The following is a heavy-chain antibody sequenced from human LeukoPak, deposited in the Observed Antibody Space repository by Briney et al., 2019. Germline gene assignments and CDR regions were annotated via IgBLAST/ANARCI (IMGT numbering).Heavy chain of an antibody. V-gene: IGHV3-21*01. Sequence: GGSLRLSCAASGFTFSSYSMNWVRQAPGKGLEWVSSISSNSNYIYYADSVKGRFTISRDNAKNSLYLQMNSLRAEDTAVYDCARDWSWIHRVFDIWGQGTMVTVSS. CDR2: ISSNSNYI. D-gene: IGHD5-18*01. CDR1: GFTFSSYS. J-gene: IGHJ3*02. CDR3: ARDWSWIHRVFDI.